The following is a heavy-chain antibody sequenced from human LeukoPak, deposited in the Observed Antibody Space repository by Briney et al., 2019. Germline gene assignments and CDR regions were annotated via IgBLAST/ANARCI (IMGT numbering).Heavy chain of an antibody. V-gene: IGHV3-74*01. D-gene: IGHD5-18*01. CDR1: GFTFSRSW. CDR3: TSDTVDTAVGIDY. Sequence: GGSLRLSCAGSGFTFSRSWMHWVRQAPGKGLVWVSRMNSDGSSTSYADPVKGRFTISRDNAKNTLYLQMNSLRAEDTAVYYCTSDTVDTAVGIDYWGQGTLVTISS. CDR2: MNSDGSST. J-gene: IGHJ4*02.